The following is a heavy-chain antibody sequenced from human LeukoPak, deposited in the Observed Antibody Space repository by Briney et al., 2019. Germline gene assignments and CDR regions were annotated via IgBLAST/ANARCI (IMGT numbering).Heavy chain of an antibody. CDR1: GFTFSSYW. CDR3: ASSSWYYYFDY. D-gene: IGHD6-13*01. Sequence: QPGGSLRLSCAASGFTFSSYWMSWVRQAPGKGLEWVANIKQDGSEKYYVDSVKGRFTISRDNAKNSLYLQMNSLRAEDTAVYYCASSSWYYYFDYWGQGTLVTVSS. V-gene: IGHV3-7*01. CDR2: IKQDGSEK. J-gene: IGHJ4*02.